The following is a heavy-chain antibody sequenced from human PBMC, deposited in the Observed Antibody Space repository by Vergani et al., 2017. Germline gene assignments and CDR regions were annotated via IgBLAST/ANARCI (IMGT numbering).Heavy chain of an antibody. Sequence: EVQLLESGGGLVQPGGSLRLSCAASGFTFSSYSMNWVRQAPGKGLEWVGRIKSKTDGGTTDYAAPVKGRFTISRDDSKNTLYLQMNSLKTEDTAVYYCTTDRGYCSSTSCYEGFQYYYYGMDVWGQGTTVTVSS. CDR3: TTDRGYCSSTSCYEGFQYYYYGMDV. CDR1: GFTFSSYS. D-gene: IGHD2-2*01. J-gene: IGHJ6*02. V-gene: IGHV3-15*01. CDR2: IKSKTDGGTT.